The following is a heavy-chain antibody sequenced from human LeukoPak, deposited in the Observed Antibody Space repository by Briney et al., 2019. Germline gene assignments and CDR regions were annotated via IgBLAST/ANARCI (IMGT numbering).Heavy chain of an antibody. D-gene: IGHD3-10*01. CDR3: ANLVILQPFDY. CDR1: GFTFSSYA. Sequence: GGSLRLSCAASGFTFSSYAMSWVRQAPGKGPEWVSAISGGGGSTYYADSVKGRFTISRDNSKNTLYLQMNSLRAEDTAVYYCANLVILQPFDYWGQGTLVTVSS. J-gene: IGHJ4*02. CDR2: ISGGGGST. V-gene: IGHV3-23*01.